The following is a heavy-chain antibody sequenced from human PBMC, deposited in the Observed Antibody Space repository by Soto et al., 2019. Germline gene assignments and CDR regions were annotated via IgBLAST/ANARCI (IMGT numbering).Heavy chain of an antibody. J-gene: IGHJ6*02. V-gene: IGHV3-23*04. CDR2: ISGSGGST. Sequence: EMQLVESGGGLVQPGGSLRLSCADSGSAFSTYAMSWVRQGPRKGLEWVSTISGSGGSTYYADSVKGRFTVSRDNSKNIVYLQMSSLRAEDTALYYCANGLHRPGVYYYYDMAAWGQGTTVIVSS. CDR1: GSAFSTYA. CDR3: ANGLHRPGVYYYYDMAA. D-gene: IGHD2-8*01.